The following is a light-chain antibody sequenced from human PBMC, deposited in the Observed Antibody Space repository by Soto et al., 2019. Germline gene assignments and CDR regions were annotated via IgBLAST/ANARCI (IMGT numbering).Light chain of an antibody. Sequence: DIQMTQSPSTLSASVGDRVTITCRASQSMSSWLAWYQQKPGKAPKVLIYKASSLESGVPSRFSGSGSGTEFTLTISSLQPDDFATYYCQQYNSYSYTFGQGTKLEIK. CDR2: KAS. CDR1: QSMSSW. J-gene: IGKJ2*01. CDR3: QQYNSYSYT. V-gene: IGKV1-5*03.